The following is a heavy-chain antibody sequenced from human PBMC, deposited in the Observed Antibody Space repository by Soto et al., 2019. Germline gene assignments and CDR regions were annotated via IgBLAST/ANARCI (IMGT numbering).Heavy chain of an antibody. CDR3: ARSRLQDAFDI. J-gene: IGHJ3*02. CDR2: IIPILGIA. Sequence: SVTVSCKASEGTFSSYTISWVRQAAGQGLEWMGRIIPILGIANYAQKFQGRVTITADKSTSTAYMALSSLRSEDTAVYYCARSRLQDAFDIWGQGTLVTVSS. CDR1: EGTFSSYT. V-gene: IGHV1-69*02. D-gene: IGHD2-2*01.